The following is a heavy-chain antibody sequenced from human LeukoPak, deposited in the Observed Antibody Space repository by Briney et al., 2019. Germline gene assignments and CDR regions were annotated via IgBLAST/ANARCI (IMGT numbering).Heavy chain of an antibody. V-gene: IGHV3-7*03. CDR3: ARYCTFRTCSGTKFDS. Sequence: GGSLRLSCAVSGMTFKNYWMSWFRQTPGKGQEWVATINQDESEKYYLDSVKGRFTISRDTAKNSLYLQMYSLTAEDTALYYCARYCTFRTCSGTKFDSWGPGTLVTVSS. CDR2: INQDESEK. J-gene: IGHJ4*02. CDR1: GMTFKNYW. D-gene: IGHD1-1*01.